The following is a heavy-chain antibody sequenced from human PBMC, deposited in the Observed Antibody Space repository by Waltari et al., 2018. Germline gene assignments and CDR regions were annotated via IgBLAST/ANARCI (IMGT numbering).Heavy chain of an antibody. V-gene: IGHV3-15*02. CDR1: GFTLTYAW. D-gene: IGHD1-26*01. Sequence: EVQLVESGGALGEPGGSLRLSCAASGFTLTYAWMSWVRQAPGKGVEGVGGIKDETEGGTTDYAAAVKGRFTVVRDDSKNTLYLQMNSLKIEDTGVYYCTTGTFAPSDFWGQGTLVTVSS. CDR2: IKDETEGGTT. CDR3: TTGTFAPSDF. J-gene: IGHJ4*02.